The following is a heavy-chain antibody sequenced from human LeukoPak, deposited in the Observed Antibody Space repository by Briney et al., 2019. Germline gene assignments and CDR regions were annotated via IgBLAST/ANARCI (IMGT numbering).Heavy chain of an antibody. CDR2: IYYSGTT. V-gene: IGHV4-39*07. Sequence: SETLSLTCTVSGGSISSSTYYWGWIRQSPGKGLESIGTIYYSGTTYYNPSLKSRVTISVDTSKNQFSLKLSSVTAADTAMYYCARESRRVAAPDNNWFDPWGQGILVTVSS. CDR1: GGSISSSTYY. J-gene: IGHJ5*02. D-gene: IGHD6-13*01. CDR3: ARESRRVAAPDNNWFDP.